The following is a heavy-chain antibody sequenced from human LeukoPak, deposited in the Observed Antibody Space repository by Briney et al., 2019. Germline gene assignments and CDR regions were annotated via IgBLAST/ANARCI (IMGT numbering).Heavy chain of an antibody. Sequence: LXLSXXXXGXTFXSYGMHWVRQAPXKXLEWVALIWYDGSNKYYTDSVKGRLTISGDNSKNTLYLQMNSLRAEDTAVYYCAREGPRGNSQFDYWGQGTLVTVSS. CDR1: GXTFXSYG. D-gene: IGHD2/OR15-2a*01. CDR3: AREGPRGNSQFDY. CDR2: IWYDGSNK. V-gene: IGHV3-33*01. J-gene: IGHJ4*02.